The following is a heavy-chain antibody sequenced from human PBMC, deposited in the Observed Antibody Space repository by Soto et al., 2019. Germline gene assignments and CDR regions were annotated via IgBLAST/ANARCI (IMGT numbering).Heavy chain of an antibody. Sequence: GGSLRLSCAASGFTFNTYAMSWVRQAPGKGLEWVSAISDSGGRTYYADSVKGRFTISRDNSKDTLYLQMNSLRAEDTAVYFCAKELVNSGWTYFDYWGQGTLVTVSS. CDR2: ISDSGGRT. D-gene: IGHD6-19*01. CDR1: GFTFNTYA. V-gene: IGHV3-23*01. J-gene: IGHJ4*02. CDR3: AKELVNSGWTYFDY.